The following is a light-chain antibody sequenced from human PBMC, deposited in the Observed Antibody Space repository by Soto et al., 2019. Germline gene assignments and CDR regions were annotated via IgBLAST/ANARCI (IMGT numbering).Light chain of an antibody. V-gene: IGLV1-40*01. J-gene: IGLJ2*01. CDR2: ASS. CDR3: QSYDSSLSGVL. CDR1: SSNIGAGYD. Sequence: QSVLAQPPSVSGAPGQRVTIPCTGSSSNIGAGYDVHWYQQSPGTAPKLLIYASSIRPSGVPDRISGSKSGTSASLAISGLQAEDEADYYCQSYDSSLSGVLFGGGTKLTVL.